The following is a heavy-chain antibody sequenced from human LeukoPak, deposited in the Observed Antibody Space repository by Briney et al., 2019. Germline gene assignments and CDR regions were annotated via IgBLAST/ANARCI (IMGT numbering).Heavy chain of an antibody. CDR2: MNPNSGNT. Sequence: ASVKVSCKASGYTFTSYDINWVRQATGQGLEWMGWMNPNSGNTGYAQKSQGRVTMTRDTSINTAYMELNELRSDDTAVYYCAGQKDPRPIDFWGQGTLVTVSS. J-gene: IGHJ4*02. CDR1: GYTFTSYD. V-gene: IGHV1-8*02. CDR3: AGQKDPRPIDF.